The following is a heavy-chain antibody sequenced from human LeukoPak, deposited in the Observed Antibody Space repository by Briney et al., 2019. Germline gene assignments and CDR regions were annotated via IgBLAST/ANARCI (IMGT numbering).Heavy chain of an antibody. Sequence: GESLKISCKGSGYSFTSYWIGWVRQMPGKGLEWMGIIYPGDSDTRYSPSFQGQVTISADKPISTAYLQWSSLKASDTAMYYCARQGFWSGYDVGNWGQGTLVTVSS. CDR2: IYPGDSDT. CDR3: ARQGFWSGYDVGN. CDR1: GYSFTSYW. J-gene: IGHJ4*02. D-gene: IGHD3-3*01. V-gene: IGHV5-51*01.